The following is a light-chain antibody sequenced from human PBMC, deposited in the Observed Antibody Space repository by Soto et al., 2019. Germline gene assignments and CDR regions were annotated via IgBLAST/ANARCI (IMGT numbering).Light chain of an antibody. Sequence: DIVLTQSPATLSLSPGESATLSCRASQSVSTYLAWYQQKPGQLPKLLIFDASNRATDIPPRFSGSGSGTDFTLTIGSLEPDDFAVYYCQQRSNWPAFGPGTKVHV. CDR1: QSVSTY. V-gene: IGKV3-11*01. CDR2: DAS. CDR3: QQRSNWPA. J-gene: IGKJ3*01.